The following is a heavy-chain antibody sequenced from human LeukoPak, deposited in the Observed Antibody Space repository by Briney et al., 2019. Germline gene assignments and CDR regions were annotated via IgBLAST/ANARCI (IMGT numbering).Heavy chain of an antibody. V-gene: IGHV1-69*13. D-gene: IGHD1-26*01. Sequence: ASVKVSCKASGGTFSRYAISWVRQAPGQGLEWMGGIIPIFGTANYAQKFQGRVTITADESTSTAYMELSSLRSEDTAVYYCARVPPVGAMLFDPWGLGTLVTVSS. CDR3: ARVPPVGAMLFDP. J-gene: IGHJ5*02. CDR1: GGTFSRYA. CDR2: IIPIFGTA.